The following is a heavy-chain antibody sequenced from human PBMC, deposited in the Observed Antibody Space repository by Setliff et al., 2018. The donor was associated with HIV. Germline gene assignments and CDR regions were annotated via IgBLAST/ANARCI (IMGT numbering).Heavy chain of an antibody. CDR2: VHHSGST. J-gene: IGHJ5*02. CDR3: ASRVYYYDSNNFLREEGFDP. CDR1: SGSISSSY. Sequence: SETLSLTCTVSSGSISSSYRTWIRQPPGQGLEWIGYVHHSGSTKYNASLRSRVTISIDTSKNQFSLNLTSVTAADTAVYYCASRVYYYDSNNFLREEGFDPWGQGTLVTVSS. D-gene: IGHD3-22*01. V-gene: IGHV4-4*08.